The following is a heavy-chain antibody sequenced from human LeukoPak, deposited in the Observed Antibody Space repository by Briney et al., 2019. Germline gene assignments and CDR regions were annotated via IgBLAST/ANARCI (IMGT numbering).Heavy chain of an antibody. CDR3: ASPELGTLYFDY. Sequence: SVKVSCKASGGTFSSYAISWVRQAPGQGLEWLGRIIPIFGTANYAQKFQGRVTITADESTSTAYMELSSLRSEDTAVYYCASPELGTLYFDYWGQGTLVTVSS. CDR1: GGTFSSYA. V-gene: IGHV1-69*13. J-gene: IGHJ4*02. CDR2: IIPIFGTA. D-gene: IGHD7-27*01.